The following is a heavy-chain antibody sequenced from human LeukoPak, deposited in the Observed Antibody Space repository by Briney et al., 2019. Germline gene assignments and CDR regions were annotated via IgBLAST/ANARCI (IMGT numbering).Heavy chain of an antibody. Sequence: SETLSHTCTVSGGSISSYYWSWIRQPAGKGLEWIGRIYTSGSTNYNPSLKSRVTMSVDTSKNQFSLKLSSVTAADTAVYYCARENLSSEDYYGSGSYYYYGMDVWGQGTTVTVSS. CDR2: IYTSGST. D-gene: IGHD3-10*01. CDR1: GGSISSYY. J-gene: IGHJ6*02. CDR3: ARENLSSEDYYGSGSYYYYGMDV. V-gene: IGHV4-4*07.